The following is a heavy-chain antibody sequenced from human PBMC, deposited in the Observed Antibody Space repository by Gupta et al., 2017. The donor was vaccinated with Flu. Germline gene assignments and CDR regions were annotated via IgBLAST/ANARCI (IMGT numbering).Heavy chain of an antibody. Sequence: QVPLVQSGAEVKKSGSWVKVSCKACGGTFNHIAIKWGGQAPGQGLEWMGGIIPMFGTANYAQKYQGRVTITADESTSTAYMELSSVTSEDTAVYFCARDQSPQRGSYYYYYHGMDVWGQGTTVTVSS. CDR2: IIPMFGTA. CDR3: ARDQSPQRGSYYYYYHGMDV. J-gene: IGHJ6*02. CDR1: GGTFNHIA. V-gene: IGHV1-69*01.